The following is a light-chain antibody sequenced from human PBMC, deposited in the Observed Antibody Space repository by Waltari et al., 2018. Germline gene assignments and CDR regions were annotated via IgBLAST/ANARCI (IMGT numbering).Light chain of an antibody. J-gene: IGKJ1*01. V-gene: IGKV1-NL1*01. CDR1: QDISNS. CDR3: HQYYSLPRT. Sequence: IQMTQSPSSLSASVGGRVTITCRASQDISNSLAWYQQTPGKAPKLLLYAASTLESGVPVRFSGSGSGTDYTLTISSLQPEDFATYYCHQYYSLPRTFGQGTKVEVE. CDR2: AAS.